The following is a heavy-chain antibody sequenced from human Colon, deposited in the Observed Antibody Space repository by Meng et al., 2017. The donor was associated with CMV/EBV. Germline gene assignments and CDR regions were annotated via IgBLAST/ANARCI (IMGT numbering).Heavy chain of an antibody. V-gene: IGHV3-7*01. CDR3: ASVIASRRNYYGLDV. CDR2: IKQDGSET. Sequence: GGSLRLSCAASGFTFSSYWMTWVRQAPGKGLEWVVNIKQDGSETHYVDSVKGRFTVSRDNSRNTLYLQMTSLRAEDTAVYYCASVIASRRNYYGLDVWGQGTAVTVSS. CDR1: GFTFSSYW. D-gene: IGHD3-22*01. J-gene: IGHJ6*02.